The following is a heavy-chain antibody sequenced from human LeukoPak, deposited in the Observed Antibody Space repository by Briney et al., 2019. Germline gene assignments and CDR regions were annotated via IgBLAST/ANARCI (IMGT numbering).Heavy chain of an antibody. V-gene: IGHV4-34*01. CDR3: ARVAPYIVVVVAATRVGAFDI. CDR2: INHSGST. J-gene: IGHJ3*02. D-gene: IGHD2-15*01. Sequence: SETLSLTCAVYGGSFSGYYWSWIRQPPGKGLEWIGEINHSGSTNYNPSLKSRVTISVDTSKNQFSLKLSSVTAADTAVYYCARVAPYIVVVVAATRVGAFDIWGQGTMVTISS. CDR1: GGSFSGYY.